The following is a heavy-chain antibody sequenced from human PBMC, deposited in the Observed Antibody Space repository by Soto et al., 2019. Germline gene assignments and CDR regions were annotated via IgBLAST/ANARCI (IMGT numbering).Heavy chain of an antibody. J-gene: IGHJ6*02. CDR1: GGTFSSYA. CDR2: IIPIFGTA. Sequence: ASVKVSCKASGGTFSSYAISWVRQAPGQGLEWMGGIIPIFGTANYAQKFQGRVTITADESTSTAYMELSSLRSEDTAVYYCARGGWPDDYYYYGMDVWGQGTTVTVPS. V-gene: IGHV1-69*13. CDR3: ARGGWPDDYYYYGMDV. D-gene: IGHD6-19*01.